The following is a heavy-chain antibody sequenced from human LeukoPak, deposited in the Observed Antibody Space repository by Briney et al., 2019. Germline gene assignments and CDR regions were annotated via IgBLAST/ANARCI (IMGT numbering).Heavy chain of an antibody. V-gene: IGHV6-1*01. CDR3: ARDLARYCDSGGYYPNDAFDI. CDR2: TYYRSKWYN. Sequence: SQTLSLTCAISGDSVSSNSAAWNWIRQSPSRGLEWLGRTYYRSKWYNDYAVSVKSRITINPDTSKNRFSLQLNSVTPEDTAVYYCARDLARYCDSGGYYPNDAFDIWGQGTMVTVSS. D-gene: IGHD3-22*01. J-gene: IGHJ3*02. CDR1: GDSVSSNSAA.